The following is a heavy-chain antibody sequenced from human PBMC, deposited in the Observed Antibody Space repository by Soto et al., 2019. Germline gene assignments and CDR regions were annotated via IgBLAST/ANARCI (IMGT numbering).Heavy chain of an antibody. J-gene: IGHJ6*02. CDR2: ISYDGSNK. D-gene: IGHD6-13*01. Sequence: PGGSLRLSCAASGFTFSSYGMHWVRQAPGKGLEWVAVISYDGSNKYYADSVKGRFTISRDNSKNTLYLQMNSLRAEDTAVYYCAKDLQQLVSYYYYGMDVWGQGTTVTVSS. CDR1: GFTFSSYG. CDR3: AKDLQQLVSYYYYGMDV. V-gene: IGHV3-30*18.